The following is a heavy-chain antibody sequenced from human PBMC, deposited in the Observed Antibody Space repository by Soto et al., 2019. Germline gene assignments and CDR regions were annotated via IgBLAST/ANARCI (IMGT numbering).Heavy chain of an antibody. V-gene: IGHV3-30*18. CDR3: AKDQYWYCSSTSCLGYFDY. CDR1: GFTFSSYG. J-gene: IGHJ4*02. D-gene: IGHD2-2*01. CDR2: ISYDGSNK. Sequence: QVQLVESGGGGVQPGRSLRLSCAASGFTFSSYGMHWVRQAPGKGLEWVAVISYDGSNKYYADSVKGRFTISRDNSKNTLYLQMNSLRAEDTAVYYCAKDQYWYCSSTSCLGYFDYWGQGTLVTVSS.